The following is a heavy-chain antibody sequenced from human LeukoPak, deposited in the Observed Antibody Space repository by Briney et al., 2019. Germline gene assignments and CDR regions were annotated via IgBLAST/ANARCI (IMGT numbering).Heavy chain of an antibody. CDR3: AREDDSSPGYYFDY. CDR2: ISSSGSTI. V-gene: IGHV3-48*03. J-gene: IGHJ4*02. CDR1: GFTFSSYE. D-gene: IGHD6-13*01. Sequence: GGSLRLSCAAPGFTFSSYEMNWVRQAPGKGLEWVSYISSSGSTIYYADSVKGRFTISRDNAKNSLYLQMNSLRAEDTAVYYCAREDDSSPGYYFDYWGQGTLVTVSS.